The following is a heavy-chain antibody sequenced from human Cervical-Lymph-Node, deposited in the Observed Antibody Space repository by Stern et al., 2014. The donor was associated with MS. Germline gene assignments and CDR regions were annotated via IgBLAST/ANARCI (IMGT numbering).Heavy chain of an antibody. CDR2: ISWDSGNI. V-gene: IGHV3-9*01. J-gene: IGHJ5*02. CDR3: VKEASSSAGTWFDL. Sequence: EVHLVESGGGPVQPGRSLRLSCAASGFIFDDYAMHWVRQVPGKGLEWVSGISWDSGNIDYADSVKGRFTISRDNAKNSLFLQMNGLRADDTALYYCVKEASSSAGTWFDLWGQGTLVIVSS. CDR1: GFIFDDYA. D-gene: IGHD6-6*01.